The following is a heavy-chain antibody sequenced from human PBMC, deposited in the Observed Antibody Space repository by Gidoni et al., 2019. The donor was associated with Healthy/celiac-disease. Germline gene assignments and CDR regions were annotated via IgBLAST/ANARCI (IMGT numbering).Heavy chain of an antibody. D-gene: IGHD6-19*01. CDR1: GFTFSGSA. J-gene: IGHJ4*02. CDR3: TRVAVAGTPFDY. CDR2: IRSRANRSAT. Sequence: EVQLVESGGGLVQPGGSLKLPCAASGFTFSGSAMHWVRQASGKGLEWVGRIRSRANRSATAYAASVKGRFTISRDGSKNTAYLQMNSLKTEDTAVYYCTRVAVAGTPFDYWGQGTLVTVSS. V-gene: IGHV3-73*01.